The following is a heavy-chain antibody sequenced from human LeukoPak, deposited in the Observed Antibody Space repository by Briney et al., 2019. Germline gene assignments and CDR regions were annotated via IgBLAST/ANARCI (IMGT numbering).Heavy chain of an antibody. J-gene: IGHJ5*02. CDR1: GVSISSGGYY. V-gene: IGHV4-31*03. D-gene: IGHD1-14*01. Sequence: SETLSLTCTVPGVSISSGGYYWSWIRQLPGKGLEWIGYIYNSGSTYYNPSLKSRVTISVDTSKNQFSLKLSSVTAADTAVYYCATTGRGWFDHWGQGTLVTVSS. CDR3: ATTGRGWFDH. CDR2: IYNSGST.